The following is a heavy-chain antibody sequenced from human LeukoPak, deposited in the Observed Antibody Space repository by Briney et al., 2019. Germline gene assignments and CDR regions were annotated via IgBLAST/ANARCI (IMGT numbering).Heavy chain of an antibody. V-gene: IGHV4-30-4*08. CDR1: GGSISSGDYY. CDR3: ARTHSSSWYRHYYMDV. Sequence: SETLSLTCTVSGGSISSGDYYWSWIRQPPGKGLEWIGYIYYSGSTYYNPSLKSRVTISVDTSKNQFSLKLSSVTAADTAVYYCARTHSSSWYRHYYMDVWGKGTTVTVSS. J-gene: IGHJ6*03. CDR2: IYYSGST. D-gene: IGHD6-13*01.